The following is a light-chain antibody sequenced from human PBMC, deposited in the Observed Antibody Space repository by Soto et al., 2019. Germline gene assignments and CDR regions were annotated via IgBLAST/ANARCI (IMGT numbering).Light chain of an antibody. V-gene: IGKV3-11*01. CDR1: QSISTY. J-gene: IGKJ4*01. CDR3: QQRRNWPPLT. Sequence: EVVLTQSPATLSLSPGERATLSCTASQSISTYLTWYQHKPGQAPRPLIYDASRRAPGIPARFSGSGSGTDFTLTISSLEPEDFAVYYCQQRRNWPPLTFGGGTKVEIK. CDR2: DAS.